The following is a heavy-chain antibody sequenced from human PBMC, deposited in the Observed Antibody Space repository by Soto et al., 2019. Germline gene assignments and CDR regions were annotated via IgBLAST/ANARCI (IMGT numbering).Heavy chain of an antibody. CDR3: ARAESLRFDDSYYGMDV. CDR2: MNPNSGNT. V-gene: IGHV1-8*02. J-gene: IGHJ6*02. CDR1: GYTFIGYD. D-gene: IGHD3-16*01. Sequence: QVQLVQSGAEVKKPGASVKVSCKASGYTFIGYDINWVRQATGQGLEWMGWMNPNSGNTGSAQKFQGTVTRTRNTSISKAYIELLGLSSEATDVYYCARAESLRFDDSYYGMDVWGQGTTVIVSS.